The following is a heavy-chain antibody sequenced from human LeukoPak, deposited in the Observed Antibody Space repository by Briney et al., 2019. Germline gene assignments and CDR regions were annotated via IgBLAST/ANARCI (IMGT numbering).Heavy chain of an antibody. J-gene: IGHJ4*02. V-gene: IGHV3-21*04. Sequence: GGSLRLSCATSGFTFTTYTMNWVRQAPGKGLEWVASISSDSTYIFYADSVKGRFTISRDNSESTLYLQMNGLRAEDTAIYFCATGAYCDHWGQGTLVTVSS. CDR1: GFTFTTYT. CDR3: ATGAYCDH. CDR2: ISSDSTYI.